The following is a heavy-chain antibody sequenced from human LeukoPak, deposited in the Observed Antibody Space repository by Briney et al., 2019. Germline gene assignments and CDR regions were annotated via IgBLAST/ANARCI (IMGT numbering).Heavy chain of an antibody. D-gene: IGHD1-26*01. Sequence: GRSLRLSCAASGFTFSSYAMHWVRQAPGKGLEWVAVISYDGSNKYYADSVKGRFTISRDNSKNSLYLQMNSLRAEDTAVYYCARLELRGSYSEYYYGMDVWGQGTTVTVSS. J-gene: IGHJ6*02. CDR1: GFTFSSYA. CDR3: ARLELRGSYSEYYYGMDV. CDR2: ISYDGSNK. V-gene: IGHV3-30-3*01.